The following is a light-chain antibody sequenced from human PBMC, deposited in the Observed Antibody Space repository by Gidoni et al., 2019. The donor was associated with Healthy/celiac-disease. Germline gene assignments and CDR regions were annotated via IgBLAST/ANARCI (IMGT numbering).Light chain of an antibody. Sequence: DLQMTPSPSTLSASVGDRVTIPCRASQSISSWLAGYQQKPGKAPKLLIYDASSLESGVPSRFSGSGSGTEFTLTISSLQPDDFATYYCQQYNSYSPTWTFGQGTKVEIK. V-gene: IGKV1-5*01. CDR1: QSISSW. CDR3: QQYNSYSPTWT. J-gene: IGKJ1*01. CDR2: DAS.